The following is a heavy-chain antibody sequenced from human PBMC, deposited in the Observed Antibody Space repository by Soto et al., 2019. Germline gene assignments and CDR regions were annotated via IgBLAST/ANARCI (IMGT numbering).Heavy chain of an antibody. CDR3: AKGSRMWTPDY. V-gene: IGHV1-3*04. J-gene: IGHJ4*02. D-gene: IGHD2-21*01. Sequence: QVHLVQYGAEVKKPGASVTVSCKTSGYTFTDYAIYWVRQAPGQSLEWMGWISTGNGNTKFSQKFQGRVTITRDTSATTAYMELISLRSEDTAVYYCAKGSRMWTPDYWGQGTLVTVSS. CDR1: GYTFTDYA. CDR2: ISTGNGNT.